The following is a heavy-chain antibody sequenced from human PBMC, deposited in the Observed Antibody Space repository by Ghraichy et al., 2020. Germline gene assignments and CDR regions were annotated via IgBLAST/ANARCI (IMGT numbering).Heavy chain of an antibody. CDR3: TTLWYYFDSTDY. CDR2: VKSKTYGGTT. V-gene: IGHV3-15*01. CDR1: GFSFNNAW. D-gene: IGHD3-22*01. J-gene: IGHJ4*02. Sequence: GGSLRLSCAASGFSFNNAWMNWVRQAPGKGLEWVARVKSKTYGGTTDYAAPVKGRFTISRDDSKTTLYLQMNSLKTEDTGVYYCTTLWYYFDSTDYWGQGTLVTVSS.